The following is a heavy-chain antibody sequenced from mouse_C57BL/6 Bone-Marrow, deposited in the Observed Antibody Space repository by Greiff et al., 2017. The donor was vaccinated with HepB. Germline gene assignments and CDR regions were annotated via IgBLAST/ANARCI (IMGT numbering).Heavy chain of an antibody. CDR2: IDPEDGDT. D-gene: IGHD1-1*01. CDR3: ARQCYDSSCWFAY. CDR1: GFTFNDYY. V-gene: IGHV14-1*01. J-gene: IGHJ3*01. Sequence: VQLQQSGAELVRPGASVKLSCTASGFTFNDYYMHWVKQRPEQGLEWIGRIDPEDGDTEYAPKFQGKATLTVDTSSNTAYLQLSSLTSEDTAVYYCARQCYDSSCWFAYWGQGTLVTVSA.